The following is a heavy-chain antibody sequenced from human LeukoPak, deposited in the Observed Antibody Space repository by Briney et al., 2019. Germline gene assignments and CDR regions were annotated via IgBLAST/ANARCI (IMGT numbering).Heavy chain of an antibody. CDR1: GFTFSSYE. D-gene: IGHD2-21*01. CDR3: AGAILWWCPDY. CDR2: ISSSGSTI. V-gene: IGHV3-48*03. Sequence: GGSLRLSCAASGFTFSSYEMNWVRQAPGKGLEWVSYISSSGSTIYYADSVKGRFTISRDNAKNSLYLQMNSLRAEDTAVYYCAGAILWWCPDYWGQGTLVTVSS. J-gene: IGHJ4*02.